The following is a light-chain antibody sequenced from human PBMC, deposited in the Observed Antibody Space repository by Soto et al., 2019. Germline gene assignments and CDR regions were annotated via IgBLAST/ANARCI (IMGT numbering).Light chain of an antibody. CDR3: QQSYSPPPVT. J-gene: IGKJ5*01. Sequence: IPIAPFPILPSASFGDTMTKTFQASQSINRFLNWYQQKPGKAPKLLIYAASSLQSGVPSRFSGSGSGTDFTLTISSLQPEDFATYYCQQSYSPPPVTFGQGTRLEI. V-gene: IGKV1-39*01. CDR2: AAS. CDR1: QSINRF.